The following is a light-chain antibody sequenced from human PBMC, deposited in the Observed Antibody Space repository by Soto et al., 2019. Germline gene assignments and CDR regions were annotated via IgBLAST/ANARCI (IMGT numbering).Light chain of an antibody. CDR1: SSNIGSLYD. CDR3: QSYDSSLSASV. Sequence: QSVLTQPPSVSGAPGQRVTISCTGSSSNIGSLYDVHWYQQLPGTAPKPLIYDNSNRPSGVPDRFSGSKSGTSASLAITGLQAEDEADYYCQSYDSSLSASVFGGGTKVTVL. CDR2: DNS. V-gene: IGLV1-40*01. J-gene: IGLJ2*01.